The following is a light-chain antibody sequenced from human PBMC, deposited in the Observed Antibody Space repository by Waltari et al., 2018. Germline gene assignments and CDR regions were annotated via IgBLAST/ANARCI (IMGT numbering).Light chain of an antibody. J-gene: IGLJ1*01. CDR2: RDS. Sequence: SYELTQPLSVSVALGQTARITCGGNNIGRKKVHWYQQKPGQAPVLVIYRDSNRPSGIPERFSGSNSGNTATLTISRAQAGDEADYYCQVWDSSTAPYVFGTGTKVTVL. V-gene: IGLV3-9*01. CDR1: NIGRKK. CDR3: QVWDSSTAPYV.